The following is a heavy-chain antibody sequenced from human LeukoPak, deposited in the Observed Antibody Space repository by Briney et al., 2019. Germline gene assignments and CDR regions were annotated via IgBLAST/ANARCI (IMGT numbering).Heavy chain of an antibody. CDR2: IYYTGST. D-gene: IGHD1-14*01. CDR1: RGSISGYY. Sequence: PSETLSLTCTVSRGSISGYYWSWIRQPPGEGLEWIGHIYYTGSTNYTPSPTKYNPSLTSQVTISVDTSKNQFSLKMRSVTAADTAVYYCARIITGAVALDYWGQGILVTVSS. V-gene: IGHV4-59*08. CDR3: ARIITGAVALDY. J-gene: IGHJ4*02.